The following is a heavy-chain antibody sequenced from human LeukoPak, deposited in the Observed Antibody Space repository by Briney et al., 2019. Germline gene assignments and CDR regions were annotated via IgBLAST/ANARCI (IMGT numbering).Heavy chain of an antibody. D-gene: IGHD6-13*01. J-gene: IGHJ5*02. CDR1: GFTFSSYG. CDR2: IWYDGSNK. Sequence: GGSLRLSCAASGFTFSSYGMHWVRQAPGKVLEGVAGIWYDGSNKYYADSVKGRFTISRDNSKSTLYLQMNSLRAEDTAVYYCAAENPGIAAAGGFDPWGQGTLVTVSS. CDR3: AAENPGIAAAGGFDP. V-gene: IGHV3-33*01.